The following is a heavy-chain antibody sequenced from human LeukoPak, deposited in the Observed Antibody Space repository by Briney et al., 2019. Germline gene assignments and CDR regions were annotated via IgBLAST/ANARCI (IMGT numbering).Heavy chain of an antibody. CDR2: IYYSGST. Sequence: SETRSLTCTVSGGSISSYFWSWIRQPPGKGLEWIGYIYYSGSTNYNPSLNRRVTISVDTSKNQFSLKLRSVTAADTAVYYCARSLGGYLYYFDYWGKGTRVTVSS. CDR1: GGSISSYF. D-gene: IGHD3-22*01. V-gene: IGHV4-59*01. CDR3: ARSLGGYLYYFDY. J-gene: IGHJ4*02.